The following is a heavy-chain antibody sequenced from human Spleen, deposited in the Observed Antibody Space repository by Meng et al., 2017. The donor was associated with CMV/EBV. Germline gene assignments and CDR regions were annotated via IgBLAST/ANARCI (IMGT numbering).Heavy chain of an antibody. CDR3: AREGLQLVRPFDY. CDR2: MYRTGSTS. V-gene: IGHV4-38-2*02. Sequence: SETLSLTCTVSGYSIASGYYWGWIRQPPGKGLEWIGSMYRTGSTSYYNPSLKSRVTISIDTSKNRFSLKLSSVTAADTAVYYCAREGLQLVRPFDYWGQGTTVTVSS. CDR1: GYSIASGYY. D-gene: IGHD6-13*01. J-gene: IGHJ4*02.